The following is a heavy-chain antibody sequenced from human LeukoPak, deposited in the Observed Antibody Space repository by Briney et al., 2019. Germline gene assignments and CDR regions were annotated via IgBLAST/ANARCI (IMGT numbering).Heavy chain of an antibody. CDR2: IDWDDDK. CDR1: GFSLSTSGMC. Sequence: SGPTLVNPTQTLTLTCSFSGFSLSTSGMCVSWIRQPPGKALEWLALIDWDDDKYYSTSLKTRLTISKDTSKNQVVLTMTNMDPVDTATYYCARSLLVGATYDHWGQGTLVTVSS. D-gene: IGHD1-26*01. J-gene: IGHJ5*02. V-gene: IGHV2-70*01. CDR3: ARSLLVGATYDH.